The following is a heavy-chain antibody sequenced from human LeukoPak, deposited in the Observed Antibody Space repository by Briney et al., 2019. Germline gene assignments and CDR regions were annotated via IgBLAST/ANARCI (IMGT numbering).Heavy chain of an antibody. Sequence: PGGSLRLSCAASGVTVISNYMSWVRQAPRKGVEWVSAIRSSGGDTYYAGSVKGRFTISRDNSKNTLYLQMNRLRAEDTAVYYCAKDAVGGTAYYFDNWGQGTLVTVSS. J-gene: IGHJ4*02. CDR1: GVTVISNY. CDR2: IRSSGGDT. D-gene: IGHD1-26*01. CDR3: AKDAVGGTAYYFDN. V-gene: IGHV3-23*01.